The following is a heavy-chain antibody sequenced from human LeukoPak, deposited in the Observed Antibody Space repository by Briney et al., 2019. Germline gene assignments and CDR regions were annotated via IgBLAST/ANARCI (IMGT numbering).Heavy chain of an antibody. CDR1: GFTFDDYA. Sequence: GGSLRLSCAASGFTFDDYAMHWVRQAPGKGLESVSGISWNSGSIGYADSVKGRFTISRDNAKNSLYLQMNSLRAEDTAVYYCAREEREASDLFSVGYCSGGSCYSLGWDAFDIWGQGTMVTVSS. D-gene: IGHD2-15*01. CDR3: AREEREASDLFSVGYCSGGSCYSLGWDAFDI. V-gene: IGHV3-9*01. J-gene: IGHJ3*02. CDR2: ISWNSGSI.